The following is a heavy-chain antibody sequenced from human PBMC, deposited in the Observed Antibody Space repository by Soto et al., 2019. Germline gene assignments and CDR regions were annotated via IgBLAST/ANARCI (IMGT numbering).Heavy chain of an antibody. CDR3: TRDGDGRMTTNPYYYYGMDV. J-gene: IGHJ6*02. Sequence: SEALSLTCTVSGGSISGYYWSWIRQPPGKGLEWIGNVYYSGGAKYNPSVKRRVSISVDTSKNQFSLNLSSVTAADTAVYYCTRDGDGRMTTNPYYYYGMDVWGPGITVTVSS. CDR2: VYYSGGA. CDR1: GGSISGYY. V-gene: IGHV4-59*01. D-gene: IGHD2-21*02.